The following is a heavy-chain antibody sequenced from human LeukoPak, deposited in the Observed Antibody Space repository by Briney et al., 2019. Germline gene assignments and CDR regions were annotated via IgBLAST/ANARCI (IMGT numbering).Heavy chain of an antibody. D-gene: IGHD6-19*01. V-gene: IGHV1-46*01. J-gene: IGHJ4*02. CDR2: INPSGGST. Sequence: ASVKVSCKASGYTFSSYYMHWVRQAPGQGLEWMGIINPSGGSTSYAQRFQGRVTMTRDTSTSTVYMELSSLRSEDTAVYYCARETSGGWYSWGQGTLVTVSS. CDR3: ARETSGGWYS. CDR1: GYTFSSYY.